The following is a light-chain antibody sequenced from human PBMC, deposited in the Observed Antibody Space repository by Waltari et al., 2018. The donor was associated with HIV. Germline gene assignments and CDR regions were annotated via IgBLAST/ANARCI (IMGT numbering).Light chain of an antibody. CDR3: SSYRSCCICV. CDR1: SSDIGGYNY. J-gene: IGLJ3*02. CDR2: DVS. Sequence: QSALTQPASVSGSPGQSITISCTGTSSDIGGYNYVSWYQQHPGTAPKLMIYDVSNRLTGASHRFSGSKSGNTASLTISGLQAEDEADYYCSSYRSCCICVFGGGTNLTVL. V-gene: IGLV2-14*03.